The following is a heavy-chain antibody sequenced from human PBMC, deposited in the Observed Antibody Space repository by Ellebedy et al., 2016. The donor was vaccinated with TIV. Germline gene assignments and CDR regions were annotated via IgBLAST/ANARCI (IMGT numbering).Heavy chain of an antibody. CDR3: ARAGGADY. Sequence: SETLSLXXASNHSSFGVYYWSWIRQSPGKGLEWIGEISQRGSTNYNPSLRSRVSLSIDPSKKQFSLTLRSVTAADTAVYYCARAGGADYWGQGTLVTVSS. CDR2: ISQRGST. V-gene: IGHV4-34*01. J-gene: IGHJ4*02. CDR1: HSSFGVYY. D-gene: IGHD3-10*01.